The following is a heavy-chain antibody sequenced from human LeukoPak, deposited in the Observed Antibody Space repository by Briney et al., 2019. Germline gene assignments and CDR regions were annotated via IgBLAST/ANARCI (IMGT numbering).Heavy chain of an antibody. V-gene: IGHV4-39*01. CDR3: ARHGLAWDDY. J-gene: IGHJ4*02. CDR1: GGSISSSKYH. CDR2: IYYRGNT. D-gene: IGHD1-26*01. Sequence: PSETLSLTCTVSGGSISSSKYHWGWIRPPPGQGLEGIGSIYYRGNTYYNPSLKSRVTISVDRSKSQFSLKLSSVTAADTAVYYCARHGLAWDDYWGQGTLVTVSS.